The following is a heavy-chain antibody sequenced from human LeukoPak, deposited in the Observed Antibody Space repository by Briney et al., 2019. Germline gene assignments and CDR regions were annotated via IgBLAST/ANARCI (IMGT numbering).Heavy chain of an antibody. J-gene: IGHJ4*02. CDR1: GYSLTSYW. Sequence: GESLKISCQGSGYSLTSYWIGWVRQMPGKGPGWMGIIYPGDSDTRYSPSFQGQVTISADKSISTAYLQWSSLKASDTAMYYCARGFRHYYDSSGYSDYWGQGTLVTVSS. D-gene: IGHD3-22*01. CDR2: IYPGDSDT. V-gene: IGHV5-51*01. CDR3: ARGFRHYYDSSGYSDY.